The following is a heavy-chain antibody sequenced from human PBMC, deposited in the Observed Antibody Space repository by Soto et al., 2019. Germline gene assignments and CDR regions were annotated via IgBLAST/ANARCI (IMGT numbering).Heavy chain of an antibody. D-gene: IGHD2-2*01. CDR2: IIPILGIA. Sequence: SVKVSFRASVGTFSSYTISWVRQAPGQGLEWMGRIIPILGIANYAQKFQGRVTITADKSTSTAYMELSSLRSEDTAVYYCAVIGSRWGSSTINKWSDPWRQGTLVTVPS. CDR3: AVIGSRWGSSTINKWSDP. CDR1: VGTFSSYT. J-gene: IGHJ5*02. V-gene: IGHV1-69*02.